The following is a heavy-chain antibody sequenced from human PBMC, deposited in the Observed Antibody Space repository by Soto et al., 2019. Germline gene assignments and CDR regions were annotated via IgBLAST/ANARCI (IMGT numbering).Heavy chain of an antibody. CDR2: IIPIFGTA. CDR1: GGTFSSYA. J-gene: IGHJ2*01. V-gene: IGHV1-69*01. Sequence: QVQLVQSGAEVKKPGSSVKVSCKASGGTFSSYAISWVRQAPGQGLEWMGGIIPIFGTANYAQKCQGRVTITADESTRTAYMELSSLRSEDTAVYYCGRARGGQLARFYWYFDLWGRGTLVTVSS. D-gene: IGHD6-6*01. CDR3: GRARGGQLARFYWYFDL.